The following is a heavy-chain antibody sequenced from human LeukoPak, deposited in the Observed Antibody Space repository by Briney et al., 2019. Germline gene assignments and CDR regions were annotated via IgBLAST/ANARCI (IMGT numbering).Heavy chain of an antibody. J-gene: IGHJ4*02. D-gene: IGHD1-14*01. V-gene: IGHV3-23*01. CDR1: GFTFSSYA. CDR3: AKVVSDLPAHFDY. CDR2: ISGSGGST. Sequence: GGSLRLSCAASGFTFSSYAMSWVRQAPGKGLEWVSAISGSGGSTYHADSVKGRFTISRDNSKNTLYLQMNSLRAEDTAVYYCAKVVSDLPAHFDYWGQGTLVTVSS.